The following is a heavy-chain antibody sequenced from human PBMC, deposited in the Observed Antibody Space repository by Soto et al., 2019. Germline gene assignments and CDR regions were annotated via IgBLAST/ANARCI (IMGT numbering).Heavy chain of an antibody. V-gene: IGHV5-51*01. D-gene: IGHD5-18*01. CDR3: ARTESGYSYGFADV. Sequence: GESLKISCKGSGYCFTNYWIGWVRQKPGKGLEWMGTIFPGDSDTRYSPSFQGQVTISADRSTSTAYLQWSSLKASDTAMYYCARTESGYSYGFADVWGQGTTVTVSS. CDR1: GYCFTNYW. CDR2: IFPGDSDT. J-gene: IGHJ6*02.